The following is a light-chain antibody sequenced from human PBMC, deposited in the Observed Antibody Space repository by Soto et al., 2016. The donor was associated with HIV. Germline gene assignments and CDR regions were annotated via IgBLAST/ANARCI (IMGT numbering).Light chain of an antibody. CDR2: DDT. Sequence: SYVLTQPPSVSVAPGETARIPCGGNNIGSESVHWYQKNPGQAPVLVVFDDTDRPSGIPERFSGSNSGNTATLTITRVEAGDEADYYCQVWDSSSDHPVFGGGTKLTVL. CDR1: NIGSES. J-gene: IGLJ3*02. CDR3: QVWDSSSDHPV. V-gene: IGLV3-21*01.